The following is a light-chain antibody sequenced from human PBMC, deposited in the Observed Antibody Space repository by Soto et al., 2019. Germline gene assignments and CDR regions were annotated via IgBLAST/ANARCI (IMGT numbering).Light chain of an antibody. Sequence: EIVMTQSPATLPVSPGERATLSCRASQSVNSNLAWYQQKPGQAPRLHIYGASTRATGIPARFSGSGSGTEFTLTISSLQSEDFAVYYCQQYNNWPYTVGQGTKVDSK. CDR3: QQYNNWPYT. CDR2: GAS. V-gene: IGKV3-15*01. J-gene: IGKJ2*01. CDR1: QSVNSN.